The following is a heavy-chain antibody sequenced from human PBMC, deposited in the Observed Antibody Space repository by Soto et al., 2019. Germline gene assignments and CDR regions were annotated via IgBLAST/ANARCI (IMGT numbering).Heavy chain of an antibody. V-gene: IGHV3-33*06. CDR2: IWYDGSNK. Sequence: GGSLRLSCAASGFTFSSYGMHWVRQAPGKGLEWVAVIWYDGSNKYYADSVKGRFTISRDNSKNTLYLQMNSLRAEDTAVYYFAKDVRPYYDFWSGYPHYFDYWGQGTLVTVSS. J-gene: IGHJ4*02. D-gene: IGHD3-3*01. CDR1: GFTFSSYG. CDR3: AKDVRPYYDFWSGYPHYFDY.